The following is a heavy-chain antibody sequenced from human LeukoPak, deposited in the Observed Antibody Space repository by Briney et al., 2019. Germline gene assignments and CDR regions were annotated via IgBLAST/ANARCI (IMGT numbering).Heavy chain of an antibody. CDR1: GGSFSGYY. D-gene: IGHD5-24*01. CDR3: ARVMATTRFLAFDI. Sequence: SETLSLTCAVYGGSFSGYYWSWIRQPPGKGLEWIGEINHSGSTNYNPSLKSRVTISVDTSKNQFSLKLSSVTAADTAVYYCARVMATTRFLAFDIWGQGTMVTVSS. V-gene: IGHV4-34*01. J-gene: IGHJ3*02. CDR2: INHSGST.